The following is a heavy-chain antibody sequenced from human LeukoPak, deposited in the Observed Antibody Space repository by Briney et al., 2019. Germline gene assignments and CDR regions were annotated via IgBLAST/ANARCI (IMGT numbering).Heavy chain of an antibody. CDR2: ISWEGGTT. V-gene: IGHV3-43D*04. Sequence: GGSLRLSCAASGFTFDDYAMHWVRQAPGKGLEWVSLISWEGGTTYYADSVRGRFTISRDNSKNSLYLQMNSLTADDTAFYYCTRDTDYGSATNYFDHWGQGTLVSVSS. CDR1: GFTFDDYA. J-gene: IGHJ4*02. CDR3: TRDTDYGSATNYFDH. D-gene: IGHD3-10*01.